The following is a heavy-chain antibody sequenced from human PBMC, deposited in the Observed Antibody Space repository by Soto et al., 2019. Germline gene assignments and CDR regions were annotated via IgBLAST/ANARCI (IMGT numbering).Heavy chain of an antibody. CDR3: ARHRGPTGPNY. Sequence: QLQESGPGLAKPSETLSLTCSVAGDSISSESHHWGWVRQPPGKGLEWIGSSFYNGNTYYNPSLKSRVTISLDTSKNQFSLKLSSVTAADTAVYYCARHRGPTGPNYWGQGTLVTVSS. CDR1: GDSISSESHH. J-gene: IGHJ4*02. D-gene: IGHD3-10*01. V-gene: IGHV4-39*01. CDR2: SFYNGNT.